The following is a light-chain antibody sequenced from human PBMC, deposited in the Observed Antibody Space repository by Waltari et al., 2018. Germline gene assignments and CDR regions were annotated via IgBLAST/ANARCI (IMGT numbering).Light chain of an antibody. Sequence: QSALTQPRSVSGSPGQSVTISCTGTSSDVGNYNYVSWYQKYPGKAPRLLISDVSKPPPGAPGPFSCSKSGNTASLTISGLQAEDEADYYCFSYRGSSTFDVVFGGGTKLTVL. CDR1: SSDVGNYNY. CDR3: FSYRGSSTFDVV. V-gene: IGLV2-11*01. J-gene: IGLJ2*01. CDR2: DVS.